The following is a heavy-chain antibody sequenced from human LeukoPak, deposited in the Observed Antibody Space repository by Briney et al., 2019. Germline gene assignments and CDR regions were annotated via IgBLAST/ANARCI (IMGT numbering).Heavy chain of an antibody. CDR2: ISSSSSYI. V-gene: IGHV3-21*01. Sequence: GGSLRLTCAASGFTFSSYSMNWVRQAPGKGLEWVSSISSSSSYIYYADSVKGRFTISRDNAKNSLYLQMNSLRAEDTAVYYCARDGDVPAATAPNWFDPWGQGTLVTVSS. J-gene: IGHJ5*02. CDR3: ARDGDVPAATAPNWFDP. CDR1: GFTFSSYS. D-gene: IGHD2-2*01.